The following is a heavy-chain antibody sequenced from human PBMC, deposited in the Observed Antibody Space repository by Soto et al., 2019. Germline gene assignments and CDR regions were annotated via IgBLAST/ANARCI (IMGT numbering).Heavy chain of an antibody. Sequence: QPQLQESGPGLVKPSETLSLTCTVSGGSVSSCCNYWGWVRQPPGKGLEWIGSIHNSGSTSYNPSLNSRVTRSVDTPKNQFSLNLTSVTAADTAVYYCTRGLSSPSATGIWGQGTLVTVSS. D-gene: IGHD6-6*01. CDR1: GGSVSSCCNY. J-gene: IGHJ4*02. CDR2: IHNSGST. CDR3: TRGLSSPSATGI. V-gene: IGHV4-39*01.